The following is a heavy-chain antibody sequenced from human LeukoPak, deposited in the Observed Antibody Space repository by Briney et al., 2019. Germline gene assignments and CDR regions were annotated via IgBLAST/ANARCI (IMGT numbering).Heavy chain of an antibody. D-gene: IGHD3-3*01. V-gene: IGHV4-59*01. Sequence: SETLSLTCTVSGGSISSYYWSWIRQPPGKGLEWIGYIYYSGSTNYNPSLKSRVTISVDTSKNQFSLKLSSVTAADTAVYYCARHALRFLEWYWFDPWGQGTLVTVSS. CDR3: ARHALRFLEWYWFDP. CDR1: GGSISSYY. CDR2: IYYSGST. J-gene: IGHJ5*02.